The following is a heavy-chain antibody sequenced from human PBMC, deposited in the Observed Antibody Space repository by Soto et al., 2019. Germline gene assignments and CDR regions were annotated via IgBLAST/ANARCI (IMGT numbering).Heavy chain of an antibody. CDR1: GYSLSSDV. D-gene: IGHD6-19*01. Sequence: ASAKLARKTAGYSLSSDVVSCGIVEHRKGLDWMGWIRAYTGYTNYAQKFQGRVTITTDTSTSTAYMELRSLISDDTAVYYCAIASAGCRSGWYVGYFDYRGQGTLVTVSP. CDR3: AIASAGCRSGWYVGYFDY. J-gene: IGHJ4*02. V-gene: IGHV1-18*04. CDR2: IRAYTGYT.